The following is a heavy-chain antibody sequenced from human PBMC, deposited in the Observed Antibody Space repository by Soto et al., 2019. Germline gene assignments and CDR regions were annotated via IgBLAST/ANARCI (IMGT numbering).Heavy chain of an antibody. J-gene: IGHJ3*02. CDR2: ISAYNGNT. CDR3: ARDPAPTVVVVPAAIRGRRYGAFDI. D-gene: IGHD2-2*01. CDR1: GYTFTSYG. Sequence: ASVKVSCKASGYTFTSYGISWVRQAPGKGLEWMGWISAYNGNTNYAQKLQGRVTMTTDTSTSTAYMELRSLRSDDTAVYYCARDPAPTVVVVPAAIRGRRYGAFDIWGQGTMVTVSS. V-gene: IGHV1-18*01.